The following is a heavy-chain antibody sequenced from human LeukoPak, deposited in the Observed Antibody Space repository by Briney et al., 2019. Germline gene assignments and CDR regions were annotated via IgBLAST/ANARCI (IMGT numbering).Heavy chain of an antibody. D-gene: IGHD3-10*01. CDR1: GGSISSYY. CDR3: ARVRGDYYYMDV. V-gene: IGHV4-59*01. CDR2: IYYSGST. J-gene: IGHJ6*03. Sequence: PSETPPLTCTVSGGSISSYYWSWIRQPPGKGLEWIGYIYYSGSTNYNPSLKSRVTISVDTSKNQFSLKLSSVTAADTAVYYCARVRGDYYYMDVWGKGTTVTVSS.